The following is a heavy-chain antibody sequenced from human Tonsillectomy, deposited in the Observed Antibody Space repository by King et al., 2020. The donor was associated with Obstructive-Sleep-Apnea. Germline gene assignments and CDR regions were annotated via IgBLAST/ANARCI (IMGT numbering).Heavy chain of an antibody. CDR2: IYSGGST. Sequence: VQLVESGGGLVQPGGSLRLSCAASGFTVSSNYMSWVRQAPGKGLEWVSVIYSGGSTFYADSVTGRFTISRDNSKNTLYLQMNSLRAEDTAVYYCTRGHFYSGYVQKAFDYWGQGTLVTVSS. V-gene: IGHV3-66*01. CDR3: TRGHFYSGYVQKAFDY. D-gene: IGHD5-12*01. J-gene: IGHJ4*02. CDR1: GFTVSSNY.